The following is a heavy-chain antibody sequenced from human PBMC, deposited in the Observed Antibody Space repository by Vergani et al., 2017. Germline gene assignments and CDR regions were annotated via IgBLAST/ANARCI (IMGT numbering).Heavy chain of an antibody. D-gene: IGHD2-15*01. CDR2: ISARSPST. V-gene: IGHV3-23*01. CDR3: ARLSYETTPYLQGGYDC. CDR1: GFTFSACP. J-gene: IGHJ4*02. Sequence: EVQLLQSGGGVIQPGGSVRLSCAASGFTFSACPMTWVRQAPGNGLEGVSAISARSPSTYYADSVKSRFTISRDNSKNMLYLQMNRLRSEDTTVYYCARLSYETTPYLQGGYDCWGQGTLVSVSS.